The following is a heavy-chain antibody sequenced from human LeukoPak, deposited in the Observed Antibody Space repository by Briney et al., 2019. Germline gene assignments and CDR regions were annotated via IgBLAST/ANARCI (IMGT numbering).Heavy chain of an antibody. CDR2: ISWNSGSI. CDR1: GFTFDDYA. CDR3: ARDPARDFWSGPLPMDV. D-gene: IGHD3-3*01. Sequence: GGSLRLSCAASGFTFDDYAMHWVRQAPGKGLEWVSGISWNSGSIGYADSVKGRFTISRDNAKNSLYLQMNSLRAEDTAVYYCARDPARDFWSGPLPMDVWGKGTTVTVSS. V-gene: IGHV3-9*01. J-gene: IGHJ6*03.